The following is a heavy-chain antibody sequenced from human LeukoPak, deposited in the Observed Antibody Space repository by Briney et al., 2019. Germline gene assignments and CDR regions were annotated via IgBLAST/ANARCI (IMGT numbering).Heavy chain of an antibody. CDR2: ISYDGSNK. CDR1: GFTFNSYW. V-gene: IGHV3-30*18. D-gene: IGHD1-26*01. J-gene: IGHJ4*02. Sequence: GGSLRLSCAASGFTFNSYWMSWVRQAPGKGLEWVAVISYDGSNKYYADSVKGRFTISRDNSKNTLYLQMNSLRAEDTAVYYCAKALGATTMGYFDYWGQGTLVTVSS. CDR3: AKALGATTMGYFDY.